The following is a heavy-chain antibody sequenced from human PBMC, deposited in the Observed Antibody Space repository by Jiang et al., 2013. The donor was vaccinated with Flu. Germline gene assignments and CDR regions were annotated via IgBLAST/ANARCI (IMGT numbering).Heavy chain of an antibody. CDR2: MFYIGTT. CDR3: ARGGYYDNRNAFDI. D-gene: IGHD3-22*01. J-gene: IGHJ3*02. Sequence: GPGLVKPSETLSLSCTVSGASVTTESYYWSWIRQPPGKGLEWIGYMFYIGTTNYNPSLKSRVTVSIDKSKNQFSLRLNSVTAADTAVYYCARGGYYDNRNAFDIWAKGQWSPSLQ. CDR1: GASVTTESYY. V-gene: IGHV4-61*01.